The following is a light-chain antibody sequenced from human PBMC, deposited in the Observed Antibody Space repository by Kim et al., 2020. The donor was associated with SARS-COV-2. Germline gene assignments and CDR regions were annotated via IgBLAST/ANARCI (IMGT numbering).Light chain of an antibody. V-gene: IGKV3-20*01. Sequence: SPGESATLSCRASQSVTSSYLAWYQQKPGQAPRLLIYGASSRATGIPDRFSGSGSGTDFTLTISSLEPEDFAVYYCLQYGSSPWTFGQGTKVDIK. CDR1: QSVTSSY. J-gene: IGKJ1*01. CDR3: LQYGSSPWT. CDR2: GAS.